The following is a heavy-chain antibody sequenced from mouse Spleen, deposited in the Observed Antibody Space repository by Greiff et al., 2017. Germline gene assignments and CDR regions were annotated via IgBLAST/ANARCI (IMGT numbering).Heavy chain of an antibody. Sequence: EVKVVESGGGLVKPGGSLKLSCAASGFTFSSYAMSWVRQTPEKRLEWVATISDGGSYTYYPDNVKGRFTISRDNAKNNLYLQMSHLKSEDTAMYYCARDGGYYGDYYAMDYWGQGTSVTVSS. D-gene: IGHD1-1*01. CDR1: GFTFSSYA. CDR3: ARDGGYYGDYYAMDY. J-gene: IGHJ4*01. V-gene: IGHV5-4*01. CDR2: ISDGGSYT.